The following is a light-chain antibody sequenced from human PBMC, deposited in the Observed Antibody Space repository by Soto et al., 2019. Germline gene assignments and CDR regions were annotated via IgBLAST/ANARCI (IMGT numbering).Light chain of an antibody. CDR3: HQHGGSPET. J-gene: IGKJ1*01. Sequence: EIVMTQSPATLSVSPGERATLSCRASQSVSSNLAWYQQKPGQAPRLLIYGASSRATGIPVRFSGSGSGTEFILTISGLEPEDSGIYHCHQHGGSPETFGQGTKVDIK. CDR2: GAS. CDR1: QSVSSN. V-gene: IGKV3-15*01.